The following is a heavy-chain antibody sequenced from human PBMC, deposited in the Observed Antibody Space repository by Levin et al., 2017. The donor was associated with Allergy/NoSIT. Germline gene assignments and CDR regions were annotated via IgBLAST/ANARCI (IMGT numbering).Heavy chain of an antibody. CDR1: GYSFTSYW. CDR2: VYPGDSDT. V-gene: IGHV5-51*01. J-gene: IGHJ4*02. CDR3: ARPGRGSSGYDPDY. Sequence: KFGESLKISCKGSGYSFTSYWIGWVRQMPGRGLEWMGTVYPGDSDTRYSPSFQGQVTISADKSISTAYLQWSSLKASDTAIYYCARPGRGSSGYDPDYWGQGTLVTVSS. D-gene: IGHD5-12*01.